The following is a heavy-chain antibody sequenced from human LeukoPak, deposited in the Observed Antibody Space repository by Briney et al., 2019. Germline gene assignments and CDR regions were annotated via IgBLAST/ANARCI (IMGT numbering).Heavy chain of an antibody. D-gene: IGHD5-24*01. V-gene: IGHV4-34*01. CDR1: GGSFSGYY. CDR2: INHSGST. Sequence: SETLSLTCAVYGGSFSGYYWSWIRQPPGKGLEWIGEINHSGSTNYNPSLKSRVTISVDTSKNQFSLKLSSVTAADTAVYYCAREINGQRLDAFDIWGKGTMVTVSS. J-gene: IGHJ3*02. CDR3: AREINGQRLDAFDI.